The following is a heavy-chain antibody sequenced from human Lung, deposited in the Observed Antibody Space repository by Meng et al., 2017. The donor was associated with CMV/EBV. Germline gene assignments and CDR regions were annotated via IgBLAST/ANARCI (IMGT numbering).Heavy chain of an antibody. D-gene: IGHD6-19*01. CDR1: GFTFSNYE. CDR3: ARDIAVAAADH. Sequence: GGSLRLSCAASGFTFSNYEMDWVRQAPGKGLEWVSYISQSGSLIYNADSVKGRFTISRDDAKNSLYLQMNSLRVEDTAAYYCARDIAVAAADHWGQGTLVTVSS. CDR2: ISQSGSLI. V-gene: IGHV3-48*03. J-gene: IGHJ4*02.